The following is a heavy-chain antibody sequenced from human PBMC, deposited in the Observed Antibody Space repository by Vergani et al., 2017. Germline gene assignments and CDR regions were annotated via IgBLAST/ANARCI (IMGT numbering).Heavy chain of an antibody. D-gene: IGHD3-3*01. Sequence: VQLQESGPGLVKPSETLSLTCTVSGGSISSYYMSWVRQAPGKGLEWVSVIYSGGSTYYADSVKGRFTISRDNSKNTLYLQMNSLRAEDTAVYYCARVLRTISFDVWGQGTTVTVSS. CDR1: GGSISSYY. V-gene: IGHV3-53*01. CDR2: IYSGGST. CDR3: ARVLRTISFDV. J-gene: IGHJ6*02.